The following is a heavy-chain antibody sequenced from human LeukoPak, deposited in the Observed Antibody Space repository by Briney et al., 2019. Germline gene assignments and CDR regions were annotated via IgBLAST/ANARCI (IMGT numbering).Heavy chain of an antibody. D-gene: IGHD3-22*01. V-gene: IGHV3-23*01. CDR1: GFPFSSYA. CDR3: AKDGGYDSSGYFGYFDY. J-gene: IGHJ4*02. CDR2: ISGRGGST. Sequence: GGSLRLPCAAPGFPFSSYAMSWVRQAPGKGLEWVSAISGRGGSTYYADSVKGRFTISRDNSKNALYLQMNSLSAEDTAVYYCAKDGGYDSSGYFGYFDYWGQGTLVTVSS.